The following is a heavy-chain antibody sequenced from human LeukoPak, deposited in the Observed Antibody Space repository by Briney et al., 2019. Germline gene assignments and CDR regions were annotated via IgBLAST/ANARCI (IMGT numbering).Heavy chain of an antibody. V-gene: IGHV3-21*01. CDR1: GFTFSSYS. D-gene: IGHD3-3*01. J-gene: IGHJ3*02. CDR2: IGSSSSYI. Sequence: GGSLRLSCAASGFTFSSYSMNWVRQAPGKGLEWVSSIGSSSSYIYYADSVKGRFTISRDNAKNSLYLQMNSLRAEDTAVYYCARDRGITIFGVVTTDAFDIWGQGTMVTVPS. CDR3: ARDRGITIFGVVTTDAFDI.